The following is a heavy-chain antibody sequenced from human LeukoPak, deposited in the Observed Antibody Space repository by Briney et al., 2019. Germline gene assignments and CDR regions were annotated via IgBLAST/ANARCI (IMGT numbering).Heavy chain of an antibody. V-gene: IGHV3-23*01. CDR3: AKIRSSYDSSGYSDY. CDR2: ISGSGGST. Sequence: GGSLRLSCAASGFTFSSYAMSWVRQAPGKGLEWVSAISGSGGSTYYADSVKGRFTISRDNSKNTLYLQMNSLRAEDTAVYYCAKIRSSYDSSGYSDYWGQGTLVTVSS. CDR1: GFTFSSYA. J-gene: IGHJ4*02. D-gene: IGHD3-22*01.